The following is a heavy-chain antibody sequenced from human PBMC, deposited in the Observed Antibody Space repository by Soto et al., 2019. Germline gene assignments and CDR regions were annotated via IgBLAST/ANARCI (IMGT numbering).Heavy chain of an antibody. CDR1: GGSFSGYY. V-gene: IGHV4-34*01. J-gene: IGHJ6*03. D-gene: IGHD2-2*01. CDR3: ARLIVPAASNYYYMDV. Sequence: QVQLQQWGAELLKPSETLSLTCAVYGGSFSGYYWSWIRQPPGKGLEWIGEINHSGSTNYNPSLKSRVTISVDTSKNQFSLKLSSVTAADTAVYYCARLIVPAASNYYYMDVWGKGTTVTVSS. CDR2: INHSGST.